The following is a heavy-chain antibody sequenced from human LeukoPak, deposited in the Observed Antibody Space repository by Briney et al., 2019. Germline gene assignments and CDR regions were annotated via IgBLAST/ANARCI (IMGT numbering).Heavy chain of an antibody. CDR3: ARAHTSSWYMDY. CDR2: IYSSGST. CDR1: GASISGYY. J-gene: IGHJ4*02. V-gene: IGHV4-59*01. Sequence: SETLSLTCSVSGASISGYYWSWIRQPPGKGLGWIGYIYSSGSTTYNPSLKSRVTMSVDTSENHISLKVRSVTAADTALYYCARAHTSSWYMDYWGQGTPVTVSS. D-gene: IGHD6-13*01.